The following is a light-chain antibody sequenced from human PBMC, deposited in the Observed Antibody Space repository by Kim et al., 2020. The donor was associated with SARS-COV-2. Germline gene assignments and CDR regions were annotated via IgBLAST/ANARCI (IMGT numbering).Light chain of an antibody. CDR3: QQYNDWPPWT. V-gene: IGKV3-15*01. CDR2: GAS. Sequence: EVVMTQSPATLSVFPGERATLSCRASQSVSTNLAWYQQRPGQAPRLLIYGASRRATGIPARFSGSGSGTEFTLTISSLQSEDFAVYYCQQYNDWPPWTFGQGTKVDIK. J-gene: IGKJ1*01. CDR1: QSVSTN.